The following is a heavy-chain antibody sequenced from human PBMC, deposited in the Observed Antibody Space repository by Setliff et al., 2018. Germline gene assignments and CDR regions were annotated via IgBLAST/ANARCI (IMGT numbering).Heavy chain of an antibody. Sequence: GGSLRLSCAASGFTFTTYSMNWVRQAPGKGLEWVSYISSGSSTKYYADSVKGRFTISRDNAKNSLYLQMNSLRAEDTAVYYCARGWPIAVDAFDIWGQGTMVTVSS. CDR1: GFTFTTYS. CDR2: ISSGSSTK. CDR3: ARGWPIAVDAFDI. V-gene: IGHV3-48*04. J-gene: IGHJ3*02. D-gene: IGHD6-19*01.